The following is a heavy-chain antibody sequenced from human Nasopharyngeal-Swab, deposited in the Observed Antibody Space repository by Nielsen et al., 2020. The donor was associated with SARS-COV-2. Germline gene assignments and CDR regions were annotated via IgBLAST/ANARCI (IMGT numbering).Heavy chain of an antibody. Sequence: ASVKVSCKASGYTFTSYGISWVRQAPGQGLEWMGWISAYNGNTSYAQKLQGRVTMTTDTSTSTAYMELRSLRSDDTAVYYCARDKAYSGSYYNWFDPWGQGTLVTVSS. CDR2: ISAYNGNT. CDR3: ARDKAYSGSYYNWFDP. J-gene: IGHJ5*02. CDR1: GYTFTSYG. V-gene: IGHV1-18*01. D-gene: IGHD1-26*01.